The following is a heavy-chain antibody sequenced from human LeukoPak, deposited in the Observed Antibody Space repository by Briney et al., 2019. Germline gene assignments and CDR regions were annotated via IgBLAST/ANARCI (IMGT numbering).Heavy chain of an antibody. Sequence: GGSLRLSGAASGFTFRSYCRHWVRQAPGKGLVWVSRISSDGSSTIYADSVKGRFTMSRENAYNTLYLQMNSLRGEDTAVYYCARQWELPGAYYIDVWGKGTTVTVSS. CDR3: ARQWELPGAYYIDV. J-gene: IGHJ6*03. V-gene: IGHV3-74*01. D-gene: IGHD1-26*01. CDR1: GFTFRSYC. CDR2: ISSDGSST.